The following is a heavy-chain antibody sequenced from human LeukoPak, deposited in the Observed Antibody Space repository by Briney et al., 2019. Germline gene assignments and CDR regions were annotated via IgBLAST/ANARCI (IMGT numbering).Heavy chain of an antibody. CDR2: ISPNSGGI. Sequence: ASVKVSRKASGSTFTDNYIHWVRQAPGQGLEWMGWISPNSGGINYARNFQGRVTMTRDTSIGTAYMELSRLRSDDTAVYYCATAGYCSGGSCSDWFDPWGQGTLVTVSS. V-gene: IGHV1-2*02. D-gene: IGHD2-15*01. CDR3: ATAGYCSGGSCSDWFDP. CDR1: GSTFTDNY. J-gene: IGHJ5*02.